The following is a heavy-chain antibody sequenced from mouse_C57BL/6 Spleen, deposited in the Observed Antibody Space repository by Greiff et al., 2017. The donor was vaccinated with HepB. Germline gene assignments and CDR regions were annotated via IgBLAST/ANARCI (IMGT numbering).Heavy chain of an antibody. CDR3: ASGGFPFAY. CDR2: IDPSDSYT. CDR1: GYTFTSYW. J-gene: IGHJ3*01. Sequence: QVQLQQPGAELVMPGASVKLSCKASGYTFTSYWMHWVKQRPGQGLEWIGEIDPSDSYTNYNQKFKGKSTLTVDKSSSPAYMQLSSLTSEDSAVYYCASGGFPFAYWGQGTLVTVSA. V-gene: IGHV1-69*01.